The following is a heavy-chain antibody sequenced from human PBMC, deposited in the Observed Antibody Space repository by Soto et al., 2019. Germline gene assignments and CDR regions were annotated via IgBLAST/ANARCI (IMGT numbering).Heavy chain of an antibody. D-gene: IGHD2-15*01. CDR1: GDSISSADNY. CDR3: ARRYGGTFDY. Sequence: PSETLSLTCTVSGDSISSADNYWSWIRQPPGKGLEWIGYIYYTGSTYYNPSLKSRITISIDTSENRFSLRLSSVTAADTAVYYCARRYGGTFDYWGQGTLVTVSS. V-gene: IGHV4-30-4*01. J-gene: IGHJ4*02. CDR2: IYYTGST.